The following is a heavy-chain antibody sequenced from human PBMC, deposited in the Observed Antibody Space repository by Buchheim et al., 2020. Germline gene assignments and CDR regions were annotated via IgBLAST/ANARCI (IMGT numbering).Heavy chain of an antibody. CDR1: AFTFSSYA. CDR2: INVGGGST. D-gene: IGHD6-13*01. J-gene: IGHJ4*02. V-gene: IGHV3-23*01. Sequence: EVQLLESGGDLVQPGGSLRLSCAASAFTFSSYAMSWVRQAPGKGLEWVSTINVGGGSTFYADSVKGRFTISRDNAKNTLYLQMNSLRAEDTAVYYCASGQQLVQVYWGQGTL. CDR3: ASGQQLVQVY.